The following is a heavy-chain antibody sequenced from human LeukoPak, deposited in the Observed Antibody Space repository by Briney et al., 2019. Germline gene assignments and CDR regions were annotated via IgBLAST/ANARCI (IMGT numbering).Heavy chain of an antibody. Sequence: ASVKVSCKASGYTFTTYDINWVRQATGQGLEWMGWMNPNSGNTGYAQKFQGRVTMTRNTSMSTAYMELSKLRSEDTAGYYCARADYYGSGKKDLDYWGQGTLVTVSS. CDR3: ARADYYGSGKKDLDY. CDR2: MNPNSGNT. J-gene: IGHJ4*02. CDR1: GYTFTTYD. V-gene: IGHV1-8*01. D-gene: IGHD3-10*01.